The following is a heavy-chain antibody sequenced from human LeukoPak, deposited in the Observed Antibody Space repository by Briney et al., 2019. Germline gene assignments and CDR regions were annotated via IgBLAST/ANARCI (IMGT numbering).Heavy chain of an antibody. Sequence: SVKVSCKASGGTFSSYAISWVRQAPGQGLGWMGGIIPIFGTANYAQKFQGRVTITADKSTSTAYMELSSLRSEDTAVYYCARVGGTTIQYYYYYYMDVWGKGTTVTVSS. D-gene: IGHD1-7*01. V-gene: IGHV1-69*06. CDR2: IIPIFGTA. CDR3: ARVGGTTIQYYYYYYMDV. CDR1: GGTFSSYA. J-gene: IGHJ6*03.